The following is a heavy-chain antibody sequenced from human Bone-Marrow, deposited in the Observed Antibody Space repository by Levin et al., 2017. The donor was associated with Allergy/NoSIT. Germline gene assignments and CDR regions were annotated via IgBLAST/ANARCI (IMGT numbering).Heavy chain of an antibody. D-gene: IGHD2-21*01. Sequence: SQTLSLTCTVSGVSITSGSYYWSWIRQPAGKGLEWIGHSYTSGNITYNPSLKSRVTISLDTSKNQFSLKLRSVTAADTAVYYCARVLQYSYYYTDVWGKGTMLTVSS. J-gene: IGHJ6*03. V-gene: IGHV4-61*09. CDR2: SYTSGNI. CDR1: GVSITSGSYY. CDR3: ARVLQYSYYYTDV.